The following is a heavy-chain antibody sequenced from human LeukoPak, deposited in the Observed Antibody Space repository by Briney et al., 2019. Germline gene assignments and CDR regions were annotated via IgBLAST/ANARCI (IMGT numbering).Heavy chain of an antibody. Sequence: GGSLRLSCAASGFTFSNYAMSWVRQAPGKGLEWVSPVSGSGASTYYADPVKGRVTIPRDNSKNTLYLKMNSLRAEATAVYYCAKGVSFYYDSSGHSYFDYWGQGPLVTVSS. CDR2: VSGSGAST. CDR3: AKGVSFYYDSSGHSYFDY. J-gene: IGHJ4*02. D-gene: IGHD3-22*01. V-gene: IGHV3-23*01. CDR1: GFTFSNYA.